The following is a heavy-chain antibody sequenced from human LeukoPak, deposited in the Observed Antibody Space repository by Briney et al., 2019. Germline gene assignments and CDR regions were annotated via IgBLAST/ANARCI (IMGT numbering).Heavy chain of an antibody. CDR2: IYYSGST. V-gene: IGHV4-61*01. CDR1: GGSVSSGSYY. D-gene: IGHD3-16*01. J-gene: IGHJ4*02. Sequence: SETLSLTCTVSGGSVSSGSYYWSWIRQPPGKGLEWIGYIYYSGSTNYNPSLKSRVTISVDTSKNQFSLKLNSVTAADTAVYYCARGCKGAVLCYWGQGTLVTVSS. CDR3: ARGCKGAVLCY.